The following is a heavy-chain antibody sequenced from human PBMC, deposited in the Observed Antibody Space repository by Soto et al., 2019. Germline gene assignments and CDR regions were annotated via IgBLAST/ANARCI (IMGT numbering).Heavy chain of an antibody. CDR3: ARVKTFFGVETPSYSYYIDL. CDR2: IWYDGSNK. D-gene: IGHD3-3*01. Sequence: PGGSLRLSCAASGFTFSSYGMHWVRQAPGKGLEWVAVIWYDGSNKYYADSVKGRFTISRDNSKNTLYLQMNSLRAEDTAVYYCARVKTFFGVETPSYSYYIDLSGKGTTLTVSS. J-gene: IGHJ6*03. CDR1: GFTFSSYG. V-gene: IGHV3-33*01.